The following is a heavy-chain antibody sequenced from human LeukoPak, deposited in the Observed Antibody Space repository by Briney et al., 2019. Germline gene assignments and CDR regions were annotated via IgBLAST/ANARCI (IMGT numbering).Heavy chain of an antibody. V-gene: IGHV3-74*01. D-gene: IGHD2-2*01. CDR2: INSDGSST. Sequence: GGSLRLSCAASGFTFSSYWMHWVRQAPGKGLAWVSRINSDGSSTSYADSVKGRFTISRDNAKNTLYLQMNSLRAEDTAVYYCARRPLPAAISYHFDYWGHGTPVTVSS. CDR1: GFTFSSYW. CDR3: ARRPLPAAISYHFDY. J-gene: IGHJ4*01.